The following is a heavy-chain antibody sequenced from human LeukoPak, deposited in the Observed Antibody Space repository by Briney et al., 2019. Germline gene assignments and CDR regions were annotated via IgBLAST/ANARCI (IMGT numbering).Heavy chain of an antibody. CDR3: VHRCTWNSGWDRRWFDP. V-gene: IGHV2-5*02. J-gene: IGHJ5*02. Sequence: KESGPTLVKPTQTLTLTCTLSGFSLSTSGVGVGWILQPPGKALEWLALIYWDDDKRYNPSLKSRLTIPKDTSQNQLVLTLTNMDPLDTARYYCVHRCTWNSGWDRRWFDPWGQGSMVTVSS. CDR2: IYWDDDK. D-gene: IGHD1-7*01. CDR1: GFSLSTSGVG.